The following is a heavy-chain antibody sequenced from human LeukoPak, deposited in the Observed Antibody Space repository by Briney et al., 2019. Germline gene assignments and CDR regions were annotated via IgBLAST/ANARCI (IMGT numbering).Heavy chain of an antibody. J-gene: IGHJ4*02. Sequence: PSETLSLTCTVSGGSISSYYWSWIRQPPGKGLEWIGSIYYSGSTYYNPSLKSRVTISVDTSKNQFSLKLSSVTAADTAVYYCARDQRSGGSTDYWGQGTLVTVSS. CDR1: GGSISSYY. D-gene: IGHD2-15*01. CDR3: ARDQRSGGSTDY. V-gene: IGHV4-59*12. CDR2: IYYSGST.